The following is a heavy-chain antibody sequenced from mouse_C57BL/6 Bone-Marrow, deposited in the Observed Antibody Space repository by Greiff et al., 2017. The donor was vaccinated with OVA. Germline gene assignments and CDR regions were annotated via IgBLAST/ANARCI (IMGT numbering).Heavy chain of an antibody. Sequence: QVQLQQSGAELVRPGTSVKMSCKASGYTFTNYWIGWAKQRPGHGLEWIGDIYPGGGYTNYNEKFKGKATLTADKSSSPAYMQLSSLTSEDSAIYYGARGDYYGSSFSWLAYWGQGTLVTVSA. D-gene: IGHD1-1*01. CDR3: ARGDYYGSSFSWLAY. J-gene: IGHJ3*01. CDR1: GYTFTNYW. CDR2: IYPGGGYT. V-gene: IGHV1-63*01.